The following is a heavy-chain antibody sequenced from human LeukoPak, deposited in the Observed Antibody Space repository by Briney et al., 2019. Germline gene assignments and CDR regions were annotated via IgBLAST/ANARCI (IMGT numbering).Heavy chain of an antibody. Sequence: SETLSLTCTVSGGSISSYYWSWIRQPPGKELEWIGYIYYSGSTNYNPSLKSRVTISVDTSKNQFSLKLSSVTAADTAVYYCARSRGPTLDYWGQGTLVTVSS. CDR1: GGSISSYY. J-gene: IGHJ4*02. CDR3: ARSRGPTLDY. CDR2: IYYSGST. V-gene: IGHV4-59*08.